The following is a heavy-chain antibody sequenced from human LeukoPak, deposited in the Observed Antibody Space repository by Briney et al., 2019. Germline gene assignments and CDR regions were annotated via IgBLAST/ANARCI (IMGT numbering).Heavy chain of an antibody. CDR2: INPNGGGT. V-gene: IGHV1-46*01. J-gene: IGHJ4*02. Sequence: ASVKVSCKASGYTFTRNLMHWVRQAPGQGLEWMAIINPNGGGTRYAQKFQGGVTMTKDTSTSTVYMELSSLRSEDTAVYYCARDNSGHFDKWGQGTLVTVSS. D-gene: IGHD6-19*01. CDR1: GYTFTRNL. CDR3: ARDNSGHFDK.